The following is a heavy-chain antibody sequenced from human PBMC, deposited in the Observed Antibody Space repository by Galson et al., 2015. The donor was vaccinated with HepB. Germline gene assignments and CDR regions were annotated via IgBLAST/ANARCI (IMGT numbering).Heavy chain of an antibody. CDR2: IIPILGIA. Sequence: SVKVSCKASGCTFSSYTISWVRQAPGQGLEWMGRIIPILGIANYAQKFQGRVTITADKSTSTAYMELSSLRSEDTAVYYCARGEQQLVRAFDYWGQGTLVTVSS. V-gene: IGHV1-69*02. D-gene: IGHD6-13*01. CDR1: GCTFSSYT. J-gene: IGHJ4*02. CDR3: ARGEQQLVRAFDY.